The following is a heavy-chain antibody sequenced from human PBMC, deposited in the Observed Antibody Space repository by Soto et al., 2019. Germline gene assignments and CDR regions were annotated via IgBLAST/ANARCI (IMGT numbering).Heavy chain of an antibody. J-gene: IGHJ6*02. CDR1: VFPFSNYG. CDR3: AKGEYYYGSGSTSYAMHV. CDR2: TSYDGSNK. D-gene: IGHD3-10*01. V-gene: IGHV3-30*18. Sequence: GGSLRLSCAASVFPFSNYGMHCVRQSPGKGLEWVAVTSYDGSNKYYADSVKGRFTISRDNSKNTLYLQMNSLKTEDTAVYFCAKGEYYYGSGSTSYAMHVWGQRTTVNVSS.